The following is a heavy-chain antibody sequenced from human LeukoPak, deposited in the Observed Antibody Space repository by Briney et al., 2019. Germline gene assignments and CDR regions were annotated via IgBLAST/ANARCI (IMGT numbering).Heavy chain of an antibody. J-gene: IGHJ4*02. Sequence: GGSLRLSCAASGFTFSTYAMHWVRQAPGKGLEYVSAISTNGGSTYYENSVKGRFTISRDNSKNTLYLQMGSVRAEDMAVYYCARWGSTSCYDYWGQGTLVTVSS. D-gene: IGHD2-2*01. CDR2: ISTNGGST. CDR3: ARWGSTSCYDY. V-gene: IGHV3-64*01. CDR1: GFTFSTYA.